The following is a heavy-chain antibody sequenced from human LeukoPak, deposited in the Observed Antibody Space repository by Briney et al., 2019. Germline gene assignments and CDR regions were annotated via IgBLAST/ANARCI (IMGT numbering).Heavy chain of an antibody. D-gene: IGHD3-10*01. CDR3: AKVSNLLWFGGFDY. V-gene: IGHV3-23*01. CDR1: GFTFSRYA. CDR2: IGDSGGST. Sequence: PGGSLRLSCAASGFTFSRYAMSWVRQAPGKGLEWVSVIGDSGGSTYYADSVKGRFTISRDNSKNTLYLQMNSLRAEDTAVYYCAKVSNLLWFGGFDYWGQGTLVTVSS. J-gene: IGHJ4*02.